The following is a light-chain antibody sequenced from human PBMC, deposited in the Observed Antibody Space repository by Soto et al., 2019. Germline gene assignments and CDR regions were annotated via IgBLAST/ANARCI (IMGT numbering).Light chain of an antibody. J-gene: IGKJ1*01. CDR3: QHYNSYSEA. Sequence: DVQMTQSPSTLSASVGDRVTITCRASHSISSWLAWYQQKPGKAPNLLIYDASNLESGVPSRFRGSGSGTEFTLTISSLQPDDFATYYCQHYNSYSEAFGQGTKVDIK. V-gene: IGKV1-5*01. CDR1: HSISSW. CDR2: DAS.